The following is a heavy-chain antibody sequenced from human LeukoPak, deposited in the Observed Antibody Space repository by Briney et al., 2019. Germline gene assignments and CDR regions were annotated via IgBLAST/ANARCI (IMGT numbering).Heavy chain of an antibody. J-gene: IGHJ6*02. CDR2: INSDGSST. CDR3: ASGRDGYNFLYYYGMDV. Sequence: GGSLRLSCAASGFTFSSYAMSWVRQAPGKGLVWVSRINSDGSSTSYADSVKGRFTISRDNAKNTLYLQMNSLRAEDTAVYYCASGRDGYNFLYYYGMDVWGQGTTVTVSS. CDR1: GFTFSSYA. V-gene: IGHV3-74*01. D-gene: IGHD5-24*01.